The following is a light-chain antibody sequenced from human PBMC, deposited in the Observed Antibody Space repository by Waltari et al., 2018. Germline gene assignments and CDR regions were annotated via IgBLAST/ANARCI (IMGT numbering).Light chain of an antibody. J-gene: IGKJ1*01. CDR3: HQYYSTPWT. CDR1: QSVSYSSNNNNY. Sequence: DIVMTQSPDSLAVALGERATLNCKSRQSVSYSSNNNNYLAWYQQKPGQPPKLLIYWASTRESGVPDRFSGSGSGTDFTLTISSLQAEDVAVYYCHQYYSTPWTFGQGTKVEIK. V-gene: IGKV4-1*01. CDR2: WAS.